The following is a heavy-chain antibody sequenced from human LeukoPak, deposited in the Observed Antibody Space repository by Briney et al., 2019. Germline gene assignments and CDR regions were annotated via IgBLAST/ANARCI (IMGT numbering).Heavy chain of an antibody. CDR3: ARYSGWYDY. V-gene: IGHV3-64*01. J-gene: IGHJ4*02. D-gene: IGHD6-19*01. Sequence: GGSLRLSCAPSGFTFSNYAMHWVRGAPGKGLEYVSGITSNGGSTFYANSVKGRFTISRDNSKNTLYLQMGSLRIEDMAMYYCARYSGWYDYWGQGTLVTVSS. CDR2: ITSNGGST. CDR1: GFTFSNYA.